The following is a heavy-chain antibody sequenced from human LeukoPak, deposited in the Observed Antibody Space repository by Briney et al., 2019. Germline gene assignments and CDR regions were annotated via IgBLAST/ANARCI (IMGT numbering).Heavy chain of an antibody. CDR1: GYSFTSYW. CDR3: ARLSGYDLIVGWFDP. D-gene: IGHD5-12*01. J-gene: IGHJ5*02. CDR2: IYPGDSDT. V-gene: IGHV5-51*01. Sequence: GESLKISCKGSGYSFTSYWIGWVRQMPGKGLEWMGIIYPGDSDTRYSPSFQGQVTISADKSISTAYLQWSSLKASDTAMYYCARLSGYDLIVGWFDPWGQGTLATVSS.